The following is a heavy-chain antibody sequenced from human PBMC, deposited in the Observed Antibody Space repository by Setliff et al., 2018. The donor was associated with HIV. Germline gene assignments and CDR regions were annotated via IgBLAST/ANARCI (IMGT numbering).Heavy chain of an antibody. Sequence: GGSLRLSCQASGFTSSRYTMNWVRQAPGKGLEWVSSISSTSIYKYYADSVKGRFAISRDNARASQYLLMSDLRAEDTAVYYCARLRLYNSALDYWGQGTLVTVSS. J-gene: IGHJ4*02. CDR2: ISSTSIYK. CDR3: ARLRLYNSALDY. CDR1: GFTSSRYT. D-gene: IGHD3-10*01. V-gene: IGHV3-21*01.